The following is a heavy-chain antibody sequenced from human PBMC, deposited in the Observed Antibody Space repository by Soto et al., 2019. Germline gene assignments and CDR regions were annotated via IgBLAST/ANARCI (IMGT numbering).Heavy chain of an antibody. CDR2: ITPMFGTG. CDR3: AQTLGSAVAGPGRFDL. V-gene: IGHV1-69*12. CDR1: GGTFNRYA. J-gene: IGHJ2*01. D-gene: IGHD6-19*01. Sequence: QVQLVQSGAEVKKPGSSVKVSCKASGGTFNRYAISWLRQAPGQGPEWMGGITPMFGTGNYAQKFQGRVTITADESTTTVHMELMILTSEDTAVYYCAQTLGSAVAGPGRFDLWGRGTRVIVFS.